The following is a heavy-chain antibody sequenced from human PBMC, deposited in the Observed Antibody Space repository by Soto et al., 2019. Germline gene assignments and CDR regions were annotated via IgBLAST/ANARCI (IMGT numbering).Heavy chain of an antibody. V-gene: IGHV4-59*08. J-gene: IGHJ6*03. CDR1: GGSISNVY. Sequence: SDTLSVTCTVSGGSISNVYWSWIREPPGKGLEWIGYVYYTGSTSYNPSLKRRVTFSADSSRGQFSLRLNSVTAADTAVYYCARTVLGPDLLADSFVDYFYYMDVWGQGTTVT. D-gene: IGHD3-9*01. CDR3: ARTVLGPDLLADSFVDYFYYMDV. CDR2: VYYTGST.